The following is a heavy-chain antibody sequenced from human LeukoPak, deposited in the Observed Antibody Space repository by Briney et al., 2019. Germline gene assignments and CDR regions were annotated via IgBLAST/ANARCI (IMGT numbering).Heavy chain of an antibody. D-gene: IGHD6-19*01. CDR3: AREVEAVAGTSAAFDI. V-gene: IGHV4-39*02. Sequence: RPSETLSLTCTVSGGSISSSSYYWGWIRHPPGKGLEWIGSIYYSGSTYYNPSLKSRVTISVDTSKNQFSLKLSSVTAADTAVYYCAREVEAVAGTSAAFDIWGQGTMVTVSS. CDR2: IYYSGST. J-gene: IGHJ3*02. CDR1: GGSISSSSYY.